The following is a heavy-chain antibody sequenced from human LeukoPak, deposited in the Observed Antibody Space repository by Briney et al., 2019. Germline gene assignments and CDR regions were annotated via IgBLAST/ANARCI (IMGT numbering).Heavy chain of an antibody. D-gene: IGHD5-18*01. V-gene: IGHV4-39*01. Sequence: SETLSLTCTVSGGSISSSSYYWGWIRHPPGKGLEWIGNIYYSGSTYYNPSLKSRVTISVDTSKNQFSLKLSSVTAADTAVYYCATPSTHGYSYGSFDYWGQGTLVTVSS. CDR1: GGSISSSSYY. CDR2: IYYSGST. J-gene: IGHJ4*02. CDR3: ATPSTHGYSYGSFDY.